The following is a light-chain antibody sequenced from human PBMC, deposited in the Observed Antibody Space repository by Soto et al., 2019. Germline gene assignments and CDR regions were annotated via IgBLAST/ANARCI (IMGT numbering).Light chain of an antibody. CDR3: QQYGSSPLT. V-gene: IGKV3-20*01. CDR2: GAS. Sequence: EIVLTQSPGTLSLSPGERATLSCRASQSVSSSYLAWYQKKPGQAPRLLIYGASSRATGIPDRFSGSGSGTVFTLTISRLEPEDFAVYYCQQYGSSPLTFGGGTKVEIK. CDR1: QSVSSSY. J-gene: IGKJ4*01.